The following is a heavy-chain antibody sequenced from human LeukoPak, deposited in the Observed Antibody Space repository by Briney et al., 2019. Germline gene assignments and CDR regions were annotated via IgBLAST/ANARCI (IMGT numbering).Heavy chain of an antibody. CDR2: IYPGDSDT. V-gene: IGHV5-51*01. CDR1: GYSFTSYW. J-gene: IGHJ4*02. Sequence: GESLKISCKGSGYSFTSYWMGWVRQMPGKGLEWMGIIYPGDSDTRYSPSFQGQVTISADKSISTAYLQWSSLEASDTAMYYCARLYYGSGSLYYFDYWGQGTLVTGSS. CDR3: ARLYYGSGSLYYFDY. D-gene: IGHD3-10*01.